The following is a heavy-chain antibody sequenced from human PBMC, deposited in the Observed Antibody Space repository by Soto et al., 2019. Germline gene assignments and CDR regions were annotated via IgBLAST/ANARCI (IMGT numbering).Heavy chain of an antibody. Sequence: ASVKVSCKASGYTFTSYAMNWVRQAPGQGLEWMGWINTNTGNPTYAQGFTGRFVFSLDTSVSTAYLQICSLKAGDTAVYYCARGLSWEYYDFWSGYDPAAFDIWGQGTMVTVSS. CDR3: ARGLSWEYYDFWSGYDPAAFDI. V-gene: IGHV7-4-1*01. D-gene: IGHD3-3*01. CDR1: GYTFTSYA. CDR2: INTNTGNP. J-gene: IGHJ3*02.